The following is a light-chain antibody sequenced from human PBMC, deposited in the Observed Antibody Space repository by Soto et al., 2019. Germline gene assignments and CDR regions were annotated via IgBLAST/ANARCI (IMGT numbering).Light chain of an antibody. CDR2: DAS. J-gene: IGKJ1*01. Sequence: EIVLIQSPATLSLSPGERATLSCRASQSVSSYLAWYQQKPGQAPRLLIYDASNRATGIPARFSGSGSGTDFTLTISSLEPEDFAVYYCQQRSNWPRTFGQGTKVDIK. CDR1: QSVSSY. V-gene: IGKV3-11*01. CDR3: QQRSNWPRT.